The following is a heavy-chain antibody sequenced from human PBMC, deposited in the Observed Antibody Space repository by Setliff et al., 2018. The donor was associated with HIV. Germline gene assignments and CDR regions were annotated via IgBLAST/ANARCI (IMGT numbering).Heavy chain of an antibody. J-gene: IGHJ6*03. V-gene: IGHV1-46*01. CDR2: INPGRGNT. CDR1: GYTFSTYY. D-gene: IGHD3-10*01. Sequence: ASVKVSCKASGYTFSTYYIHWMRQAPGQGLGWLAVINPGRGNTNYAQSFQGRVTATRDTSTDTVYMELNSLRPEDTADYYCARGLRGVIKGRYYYMDVWGKGTTVTVSS. CDR3: ARGLRGVIKGRYYYMDV.